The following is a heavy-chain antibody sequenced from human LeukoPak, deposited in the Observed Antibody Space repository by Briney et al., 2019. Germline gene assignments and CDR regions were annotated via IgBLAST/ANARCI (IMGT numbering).Heavy chain of an antibody. CDR2: ITPIFGTA. CDR1: GGTFSSYA. Sequence: SVKVSCKXSGGTFSSYAISWVRQAPGQGLEWMGGITPIFGTANYSQKFQGRVTITTDESTSTAYMELSSLRSEDTAVYYCARVEGYSSSWYWFDPWGQGTLVTVSS. J-gene: IGHJ5*02. CDR3: ARVEGYSSSWYWFDP. D-gene: IGHD6-13*01. V-gene: IGHV1-69*05.